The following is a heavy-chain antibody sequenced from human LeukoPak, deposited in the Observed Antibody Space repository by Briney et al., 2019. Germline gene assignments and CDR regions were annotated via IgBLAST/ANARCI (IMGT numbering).Heavy chain of an antibody. V-gene: IGHV4-61*02. J-gene: IGHJ4*02. D-gene: IGHD2-15*01. CDR3: AKSGLNRSDY. Sequence: SSETLSLTCTVSGGSINSGSYHWNWIRQPAGKGLEWIGRIYTSGSTNYNPSLKSRVTISVDTSKNQFSLKLSSVTAADTAVYYCAKSGLNRSDYWGQGTLVTVST. CDR1: GGSINSGSYH. CDR2: IYTSGST.